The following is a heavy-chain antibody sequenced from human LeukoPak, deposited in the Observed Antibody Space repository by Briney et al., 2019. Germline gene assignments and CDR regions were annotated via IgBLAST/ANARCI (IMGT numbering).Heavy chain of an antibody. Sequence: SETLSLTCAVYGGSFSGYYWSWIRQPPGKGLEWIGEINHSGSTNYNPSLKSRVTISVDTSKNQFSLKLSSVTAADTAVYYCAREGGSYSALDYWSQGTLVTVSS. CDR3: AREGGSYSALDY. CDR1: GGSFSGYY. J-gene: IGHJ4*02. CDR2: INHSGST. V-gene: IGHV4-34*01. D-gene: IGHD1-26*01.